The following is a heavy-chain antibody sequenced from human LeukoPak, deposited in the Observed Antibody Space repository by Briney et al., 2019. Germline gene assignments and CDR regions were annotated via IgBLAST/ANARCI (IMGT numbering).Heavy chain of an antibody. V-gene: IGHV1-2*02. CDR2: INPNSGGT. CDR3: ARDWGSIVVVVAATALDY. Sequence: ASVKVSCKVSGYTFTGYYMHWVRQAPGQGLEWMGWINPNSGGTNYAQKFQGRVTMTRDTSISTAYMELSRLRSDDTAVYYCARDWGSIVVVVAATALDYWGQGTLVTVSS. J-gene: IGHJ4*02. CDR1: GYTFTGYY. D-gene: IGHD2-15*01.